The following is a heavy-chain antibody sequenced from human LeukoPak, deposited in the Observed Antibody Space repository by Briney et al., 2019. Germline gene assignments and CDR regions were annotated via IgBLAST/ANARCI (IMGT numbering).Heavy chain of an antibody. Sequence: NPSQTLSLTCAVSGGSISSGGYSWSWIRQPPGKGLEWIGYIYHSGSTYYNPSLKSRVTISVDRSKNQFSLKLSSVTAADTAVYYCARVEYGDGAFDIWGQGTMVTVSS. CDR1: GGSISSGGYS. V-gene: IGHV4-30-2*01. J-gene: IGHJ3*02. CDR3: ARVEYGDGAFDI. D-gene: IGHD4-17*01. CDR2: IYHSGST.